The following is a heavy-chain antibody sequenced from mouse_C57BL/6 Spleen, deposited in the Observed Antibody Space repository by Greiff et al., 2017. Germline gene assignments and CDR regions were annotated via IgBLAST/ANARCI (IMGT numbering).Heavy chain of an antibody. Sequence: VQLKESGGGLVKPGGSLKLSCAASGFTFSSYAMSWVRQTPEKRLEWVATISDGGSYTYYPDNVKGRFTISRDNAKNNLYLQMSHLKSEDTAMYYCARDDGYHAYWGQGTLVTVSA. CDR3: ARDDGYHAY. J-gene: IGHJ3*01. V-gene: IGHV5-4*01. CDR1: GFTFSSYA. D-gene: IGHD2-3*01. CDR2: ISDGGSYT.